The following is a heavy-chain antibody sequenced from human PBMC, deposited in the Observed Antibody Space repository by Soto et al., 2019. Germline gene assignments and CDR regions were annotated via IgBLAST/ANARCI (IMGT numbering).Heavy chain of an antibody. CDR2: IRGGGDRT. D-gene: IGHD3-22*01. J-gene: IGHJ5*02. CDR3: VKRSGYSNWFDT. Sequence: PGGSLRLSCAASGFTFGSHAMSWVRQAPGKGLEWVSGIRGGGDRTHYSDSVKSRFTVSRDNSKNSLYLQMSSLRADDTALYYCVKRSGYSNWFDTWGQGTLVTVSS. CDR1: GFTFGSHA. V-gene: IGHV3-23*01.